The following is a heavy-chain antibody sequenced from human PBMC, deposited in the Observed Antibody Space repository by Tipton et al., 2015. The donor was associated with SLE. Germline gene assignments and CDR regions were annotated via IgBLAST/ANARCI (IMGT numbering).Heavy chain of an antibody. CDR2: IYHSGST. CDR1: GYSISSGYY. V-gene: IGHV4-38-2*02. D-gene: IGHD2-21*01. J-gene: IGHJ4*02. CDR3: ARETPGGGDCCHFDY. Sequence: GLVKPSETLSLTCAVSGYSISSGYYWGWIRQPPGKGLEWIGSIYHSGSTYYNPSLKSRVTMSVDTSKNQFSLKLSSVTAADTAVYYCARETPGGGDCCHFDYWGQGTLVTVSS.